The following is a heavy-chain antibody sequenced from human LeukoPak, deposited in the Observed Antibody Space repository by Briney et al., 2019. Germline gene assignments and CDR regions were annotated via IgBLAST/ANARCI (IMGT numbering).Heavy chain of an antibody. J-gene: IGHJ6*02. CDR2: INPDGSTT. CDR3: ARDDGIVPAARRGYYYYGMDV. D-gene: IGHD2-2*01. CDR1: GFTFSRYW. V-gene: IGHV3-74*01. Sequence: GESLRLSCAASGFTFSRYWIHWVRQAPGKGLEWVSRINPDGSTTTYADSVKGRFTISRDNAKNTVYLQMNSLRAEDTAVYYCARDDGIVPAARRGYYYYGMDVWGQGTTVTVSS.